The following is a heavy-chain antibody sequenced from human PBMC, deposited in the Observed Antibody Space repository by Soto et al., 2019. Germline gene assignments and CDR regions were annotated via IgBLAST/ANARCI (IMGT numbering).Heavy chain of an antibody. CDR1: GASIISDGYY. CDR3: ASVPTYSQDSIGYQPFRP. CDR2: IHYSGGATYSP. Sequence: PSETLSLTCSVSGASIISDGYYCTWIRQHPVKGLEWLGYIHYSGGATYSPSYNPSLQSRIAISVDTSKRLFSLKLTSVTAADTAVYYCASVPTYSQDSIGYQPFRPWGQGTLVTVSS. V-gene: IGHV4-31*03. J-gene: IGHJ5*02. D-gene: IGHD5-18*01.